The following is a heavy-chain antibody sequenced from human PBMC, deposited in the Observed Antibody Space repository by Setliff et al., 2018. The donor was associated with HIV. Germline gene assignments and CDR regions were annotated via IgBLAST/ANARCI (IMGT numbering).Heavy chain of an antibody. V-gene: IGHV3-21*01. Sequence: GGSLRLSCAASGFSFGSHSMHWVRQAPGKGLEWIASINSGSNYIYYIDSVKGRFTISRDNAKRSLYLQMSSLRAEDAAVYYCARGLSGGYCSGGSCYPFDLWGQGTQVTVSS. J-gene: IGHJ4*02. D-gene: IGHD2-15*01. CDR3: ARGLSGGYCSGGSCYPFDL. CDR2: INSGSNYI. CDR1: GFSFGSHS.